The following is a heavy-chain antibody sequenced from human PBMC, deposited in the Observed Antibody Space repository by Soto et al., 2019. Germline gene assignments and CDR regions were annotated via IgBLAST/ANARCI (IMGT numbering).Heavy chain of an antibody. D-gene: IGHD3-22*01. J-gene: IGHJ4*02. Sequence: WASVKVSCKASGYTFTSYAMHWVRQAPGQRLEWMGWINAGNGNTKYSQKFQGRVTITRDTSASTAYMELSSLRSEDTAVYYCARDGYDSSGYYYGIDYWGQGTLVTVSS. V-gene: IGHV1-3*01. CDR1: GYTFTSYA. CDR3: ARDGYDSSGYYYGIDY. CDR2: INAGNGNT.